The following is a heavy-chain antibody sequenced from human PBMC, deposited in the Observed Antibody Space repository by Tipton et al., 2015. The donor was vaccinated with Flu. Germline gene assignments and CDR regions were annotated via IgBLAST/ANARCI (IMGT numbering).Heavy chain of an antibody. V-gene: IGHV3-48*03. Sequence: SLRLSCAASGFTFSSYEMNWVRQAPGKGLEWLSYISSSGNTISYADSVRGRFTISRDNTKKSLYLQLNSLRAEDTANYCCATLTGDDYWGQGIMVTVSS. J-gene: IGHJ4*02. D-gene: IGHD7-27*01. CDR2: ISSSGNTI. CDR3: ATLTGDDY. CDR1: GFTFSSYE.